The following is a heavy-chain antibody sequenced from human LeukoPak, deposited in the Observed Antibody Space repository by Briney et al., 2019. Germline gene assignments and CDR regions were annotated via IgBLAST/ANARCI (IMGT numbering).Heavy chain of an antibody. J-gene: IGHJ4*02. CDR3: TRDTDYGSATNYFDS. D-gene: IGHD3-10*01. CDR2: ISWEGHTT. V-gene: IGHV3-43*01. Sequence: GGSLRLSCAASGFTFYDYAMHWVRQAPGKGLEWVALISWEGHTTYYADSVRGRFTISRDNSKNSLYLQMNSLRTEDTAFYYCTRDTDYGSATNYFDSWGQGTLVSVSS. CDR1: GFTFYDYA.